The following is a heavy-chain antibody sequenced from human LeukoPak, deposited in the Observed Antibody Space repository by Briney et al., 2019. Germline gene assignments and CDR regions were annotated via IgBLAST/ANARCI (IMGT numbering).Heavy chain of an antibody. D-gene: IGHD6-13*01. V-gene: IGHV3-30*18. CDR3: AKDMVAAAGYFDY. CDR2: ISYDGSNK. CDR1: GFTFSSYG. J-gene: IGHJ4*02. Sequence: PGRSLRLSCAASGFTFSSYGMHWVRQAPGKGLEWVAVISYDGSNKYYADSVKGRFTISRDNSKNTLYLQMNSPRAEDTAVYYCAKDMVAAAGYFDYWGQGTLVTVSS.